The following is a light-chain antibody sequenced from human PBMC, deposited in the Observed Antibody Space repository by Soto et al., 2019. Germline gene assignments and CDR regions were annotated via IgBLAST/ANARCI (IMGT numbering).Light chain of an antibody. CDR2: GAS. CDR3: QQYNDWPLT. CDR1: QSVSSN. V-gene: IGKV3-15*01. J-gene: IGKJ4*01. Sequence: EIVMTQSPATLSVSPGERATLSCRASQSVSSNLAWYQQMPGQPPRLLIYGASTRATAIPARFSGSGSGTEFTLTISGLQSEDFAVYYCQQYNDWPLTFCGGAKVEIK.